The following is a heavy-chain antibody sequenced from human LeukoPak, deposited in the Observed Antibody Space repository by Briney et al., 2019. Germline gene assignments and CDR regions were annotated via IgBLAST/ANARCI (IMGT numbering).Heavy chain of an antibody. Sequence: SETLSLTCAVYGGSFSGYYWSWIRQPPGKGLEWIGEINHSGSTNYNPSLKSRVTISVDTSKNQFSLKLRSVTAADTAVYYCARLNYGDYGDLWGQGTMVTVSS. V-gene: IGHV4-34*01. D-gene: IGHD4-17*01. CDR2: INHSGST. J-gene: IGHJ3*01. CDR3: ARLNYGDYGDL. CDR1: GGSFSGYY.